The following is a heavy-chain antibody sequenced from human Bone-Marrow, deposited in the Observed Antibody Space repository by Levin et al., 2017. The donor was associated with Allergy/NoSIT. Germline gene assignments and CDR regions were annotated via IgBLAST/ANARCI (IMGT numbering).Heavy chain of an antibody. J-gene: IGHJ4*02. CDR1: GDSISDFY. D-gene: IGHD2/OR15-2a*01. Sequence: PSETLSLTCTVSGDSISDFYWSWIRQTPGKGLEWIGFIYNTASTNYNPSLKSRVTISADASKKHFSLQLGTVTAADTAVYYCARRNNIGYFDYWGQGALVTVSS. CDR2: IYNTAST. CDR3: ARRNNIGYFDY. V-gene: IGHV4-59*08.